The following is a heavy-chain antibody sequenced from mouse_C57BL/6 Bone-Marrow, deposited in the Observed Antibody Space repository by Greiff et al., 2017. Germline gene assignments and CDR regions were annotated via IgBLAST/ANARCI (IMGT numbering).Heavy chain of an antibody. D-gene: IGHD1-3*01. V-gene: IGHV1-55*01. J-gene: IGHJ3*01. Sequence: QVQLQQPGAELVKPGASVKMSCKASGYTFTSYWITWVKQRPGQGLEWIGEIYPGSGSTNYNEKFKSKATLTVDKSSSTAYMRLSSLTSEASAVYYCARGYCCMSGTWFAYWGQGTLVTVSA. CDR3: ARGYCCMSGTWFAY. CDR1: GYTFTSYW. CDR2: IYPGSGST.